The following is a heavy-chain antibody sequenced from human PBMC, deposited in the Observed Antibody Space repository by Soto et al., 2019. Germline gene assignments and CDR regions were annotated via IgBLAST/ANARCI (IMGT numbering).Heavy chain of an antibody. J-gene: IGHJ4*02. CDR2: ISGSGGST. Sequence: GVSLRLSCAASGFTFSSYAMSWVRQAPGKGLEWVSAISGSGGSTYYADSVKGRFTISRDNSKNTLYLQMNSLRAEDTAVYYCATAGDYANFEYFDYWGQGTLVTVSS. CDR1: GFTFSSYA. V-gene: IGHV3-23*01. D-gene: IGHD4-17*01. CDR3: ATAGDYANFEYFDY.